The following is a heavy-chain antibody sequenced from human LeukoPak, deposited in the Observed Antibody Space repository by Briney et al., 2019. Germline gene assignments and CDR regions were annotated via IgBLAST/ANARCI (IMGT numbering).Heavy chain of an antibody. D-gene: IGHD2-8*01. CDR1: GYTFTGYY. CDR2: INPNSGGT. V-gene: IGHV1-2*02. CDR3: AREGVSGDAFDI. Sequence: ASVKVSCKASGYTFTGYYMHWLRQAPEQGLEWMGWINPNSGGTNYAQKFQGRVTMTRDTSISTAYMELSRLRSDDTAVYYCAREGVSGDAFDIWGQGTMVTVSS. J-gene: IGHJ3*02.